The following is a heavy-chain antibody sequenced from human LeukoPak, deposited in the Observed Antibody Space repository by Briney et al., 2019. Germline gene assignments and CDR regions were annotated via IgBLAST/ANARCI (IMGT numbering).Heavy chain of an antibody. D-gene: IGHD6-6*01. V-gene: IGHV1-8*01. CDR2: MSPNSGDT. CDR3: ARTAARRFDY. CDR1: GYTFTSYD. Sequence: PGASVKVSCKASGYTFTSYDFNWVRQATGQRPEWMGWMSPNSGDTGYAQKFQDRVTMTRNTSISTAYMELSSLRSDDTAVYYCARTAARRFDYWGQGTLVTVSS. J-gene: IGHJ4*02.